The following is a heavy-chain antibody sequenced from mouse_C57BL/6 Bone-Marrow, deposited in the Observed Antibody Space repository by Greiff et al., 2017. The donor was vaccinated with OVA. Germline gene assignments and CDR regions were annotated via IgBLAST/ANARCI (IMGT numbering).Heavy chain of an antibody. CDR1: GYSFTDYN. D-gene: IGHD1-1*01. CDR2: INPNYGTT. V-gene: IGHV1-39*01. J-gene: IGHJ1*03. Sequence: EVKLQESGPELVKPGASVKISCKASGYSFTDYNMNWVKQSNGKSLEWIGVINPNYGTTSYNQKFKGKATLTVDQSSSTAYMQLNSLTSEDSAVYYCARYYYGSSYYWYFDVWGTGTTVTVSS. CDR3: ARYYYGSSYYWYFDV.